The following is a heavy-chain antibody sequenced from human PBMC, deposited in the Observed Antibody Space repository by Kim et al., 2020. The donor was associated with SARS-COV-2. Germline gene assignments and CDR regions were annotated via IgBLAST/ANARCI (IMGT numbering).Heavy chain of an antibody. D-gene: IGHD2-21*01. V-gene: IGHV4-59*01. Sequence: SETLSLTCTVSGGSISSYYWSWIRQPPGKGLEWIGYIYYSGSTNYNPSLKSRVTISVDTSKNQFSLKLSSVTAADTAVYYCARVTRELFTNWFDPWGQGTLVTVSS. CDR1: GGSISSYY. CDR3: ARVTRELFTNWFDP. CDR2: IYYSGST. J-gene: IGHJ5*02.